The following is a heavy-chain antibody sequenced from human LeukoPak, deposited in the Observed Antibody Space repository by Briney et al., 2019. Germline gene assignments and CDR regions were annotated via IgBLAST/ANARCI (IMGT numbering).Heavy chain of an antibody. CDR1: GYTFTSYG. CDR3: ARVMITFGGVDLHLYYYYGMDV. V-gene: IGHV1-18*01. Sequence: ASVKVSCKASGYTFTSYGIGWVRQAPGQGLEWTGWISAYNGNTNYAQKLQGRVTMTTDTSTSTAYMELRSLRSDDTAVYYCARVMITFGGVDLHLYYYYGMDVWGQGTTVTVSS. J-gene: IGHJ6*02. D-gene: IGHD3-16*01. CDR2: ISAYNGNT.